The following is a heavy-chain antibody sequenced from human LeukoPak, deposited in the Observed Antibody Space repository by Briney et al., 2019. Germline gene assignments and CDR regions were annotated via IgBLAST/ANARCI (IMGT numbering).Heavy chain of an antibody. V-gene: IGHV3-53*05. J-gene: IGHJ4*02. Sequence: GGSLRLSCAASEFTVGRNYMSWVRQAPGKGLEWVSVIYSGDSTYYADPVKGRFTISRDNSKNTLYLQMNSLRPEDTAVYYCAKDVVGQQWLENYWGQGTLVTVSS. D-gene: IGHD6-19*01. CDR1: EFTVGRNY. CDR2: IYSGDST. CDR3: AKDVVGQQWLENY.